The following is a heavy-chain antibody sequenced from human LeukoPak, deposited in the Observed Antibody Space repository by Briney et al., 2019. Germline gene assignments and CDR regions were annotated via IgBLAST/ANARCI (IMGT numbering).Heavy chain of an antibody. V-gene: IGHV3-48*04. CDR2: ISSSSSTI. J-gene: IGHJ4*02. CDR1: GFTFSSYS. D-gene: IGHD6-13*01. CDR3: ARDLYSSSWSHGEFDY. Sequence: PGGSLRLSCAASGFTFSSYSMNWVRQAPGKGLEWVSYISSSSSTIYYADSVKGRFTISRDNAKNSLYLQMNSLRAEDTAVYYCARDLYSSSWSHGEFDYWGQGTLVTVSS.